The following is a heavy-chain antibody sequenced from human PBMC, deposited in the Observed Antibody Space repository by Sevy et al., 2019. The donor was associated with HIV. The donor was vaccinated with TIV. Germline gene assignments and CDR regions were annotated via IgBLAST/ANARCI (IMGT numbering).Heavy chain of an antibody. Sequence: GGSLRLSCAASGFTFSSYAMHWVRQAPGKGLEWVAVISYDGSNKYYADSVKGPFTISRDNSKNTLYLQMNSLRAEDTAVYYCARSKGGDYGSNSWYFDLWGRGTLVTVSS. CDR3: ARSKGGDYGSNSWYFDL. J-gene: IGHJ2*01. D-gene: IGHD4-17*01. CDR1: GFTFSSYA. V-gene: IGHV3-30*04. CDR2: ISYDGSNK.